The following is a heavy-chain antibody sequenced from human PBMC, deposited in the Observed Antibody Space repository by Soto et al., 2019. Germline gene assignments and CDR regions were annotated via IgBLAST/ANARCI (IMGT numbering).Heavy chain of an antibody. CDR1: GFTFSSYG. Sequence: QVQVVESGGGVVQPGRSLRLSCAASGFTFSSYGMHWVRQAQGKGLEWVAVISYDGSNKYYADSVKGRFTISRDNSKNKLDLQVNSLRAEDTAVYYCANAPIPWAGLLMDVWGQGTTVTVSS. CDR2: ISYDGSNK. V-gene: IGHV3-30*18. D-gene: IGHD5-12*01. J-gene: IGHJ6*02. CDR3: ANAPIPWAGLLMDV.